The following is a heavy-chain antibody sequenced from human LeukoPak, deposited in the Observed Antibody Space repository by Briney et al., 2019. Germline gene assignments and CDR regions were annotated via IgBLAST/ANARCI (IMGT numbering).Heavy chain of an antibody. V-gene: IGHV3-23*01. J-gene: IGHJ4*02. Sequence: GGSLRLSCAASGFIFSSNAMNWVRQTPGKGLEWVSTIRSNGDTTYNADSVKGRFTISRDNSKNTLYLELNSLRVEDTATFYCAKGQELDDGVFDSWGQGTMVTVSS. CDR1: GFIFSSNA. CDR3: AKGQELDDGVFDS. CDR2: IRSNGDTT. D-gene: IGHD1-1*01.